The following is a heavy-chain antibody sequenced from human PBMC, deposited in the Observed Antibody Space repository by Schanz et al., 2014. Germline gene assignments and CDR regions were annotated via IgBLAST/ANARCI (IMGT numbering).Heavy chain of an antibody. D-gene: IGHD6-19*01. Sequence: QVQLVESGGGVVRPGRSLRLSCAASGFTFSNSPLHWVRQAPGKGLDWVAVIYSGGSTFYTDSVKGRFTISRDNSKNTLYLQMNSLIAEDTAVYYCAKCIGWYGRCAFDIWGQGTMVTVSS. CDR1: GFTFSNSP. CDR2: IYSGGST. V-gene: IGHV3-NL1*01. J-gene: IGHJ3*02. CDR3: AKCIGWYGRCAFDI.